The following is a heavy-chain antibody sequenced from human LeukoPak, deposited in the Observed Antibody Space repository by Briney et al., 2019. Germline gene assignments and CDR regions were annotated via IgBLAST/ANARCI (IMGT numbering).Heavy chain of an antibody. V-gene: IGHV3-15*01. J-gene: IGHJ4*02. CDR3: TTDASPYYTNGKCYSGGNFDY. CDR2: IKSKIAGGTT. Sequence: PGGSLRLSCAASGLTFNNAWMSWVRQAPGKGLEWVGRIKSKIAGGTTDYAAPVKGRFTISRDDSQNTLYLQMDSLQTEDTAVYYCTTDASPYYTNGKCYSGGNFDYWGQGTLVTVSS. CDR1: GLTFNNAW. D-gene: IGHD2-8*01.